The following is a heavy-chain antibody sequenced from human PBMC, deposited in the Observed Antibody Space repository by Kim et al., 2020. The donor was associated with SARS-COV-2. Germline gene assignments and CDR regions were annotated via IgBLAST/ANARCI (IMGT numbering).Heavy chain of an antibody. CDR1: GYTFTSYT. CDR2: INIGQGNT. Sequence: ASVKVSCKASGYTFTSYTMHWVRQAPGQGLEWMGWINIGQGNTKSLQKFQGRVSITRDTSASTALMELSSLTSEDTAIYYCARDGTTRNGGYYFDYWGQGALVTVSS. V-gene: IGHV1-3*04. J-gene: IGHJ4*01. CDR3: ARDGTTRNGGYYFDY. D-gene: IGHD1-1*01.